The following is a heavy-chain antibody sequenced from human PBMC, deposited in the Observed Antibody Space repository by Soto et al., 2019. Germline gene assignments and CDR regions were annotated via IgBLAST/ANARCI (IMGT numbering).Heavy chain of an antibody. J-gene: IGHJ4*02. V-gene: IGHV4-59*01. D-gene: IGHD5-12*01. CDR1: GVSISVYD. CDR3: ARSRGYTGYDTYHFEY. Sequence: SDTLSLTCTVSGVSISVYDWSWIRQPPGKGLEWIGFVSNSGSTIYNPSLKSRVTISVDTSKSHFSLKLNSMTAADTAVYYCARSRGYTGYDTYHFEYWGRGILVTVSS. CDR2: VSNSGST.